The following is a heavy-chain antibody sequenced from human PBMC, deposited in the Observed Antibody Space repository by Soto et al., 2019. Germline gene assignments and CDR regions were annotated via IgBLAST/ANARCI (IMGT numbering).Heavy chain of an antibody. CDR2: VYSSGGT. CDR3: ARGQRFSDWFDP. V-gene: IGHV4-4*07. D-gene: IGHD3-3*01. J-gene: IGHJ5*02. CDR1: CGSMTSYY. Sequence: SETLSLTCTVSCGSMTSYYWTWIRQPAGKGLEWIGRVYSSGGTHYNPSLKSRVTIPLDTSKNQFSLRLLSVTDADTAVYFCARGQRFSDWFDPWGQGTLVTVSS.